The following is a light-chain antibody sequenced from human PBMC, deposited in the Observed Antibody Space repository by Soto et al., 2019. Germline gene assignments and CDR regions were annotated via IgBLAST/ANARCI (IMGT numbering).Light chain of an antibody. Sequence: DIHMTQSPSTRSASVGDSVAMTVRASQSISSWLAWYQQKPEKAPKLINYDASTLESGVPSRFSGNGSGTECTLTISSLQADDFATYYCQEYNTYDTFGQGTKVDIK. J-gene: IGKJ2*01. CDR1: QSISSW. CDR2: DAS. CDR3: QEYNTYDT. V-gene: IGKV1-5*01.